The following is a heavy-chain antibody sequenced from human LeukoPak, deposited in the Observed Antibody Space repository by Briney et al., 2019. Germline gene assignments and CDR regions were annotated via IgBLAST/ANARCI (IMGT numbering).Heavy chain of an antibody. Sequence: PGGSLRLSCTASGFTFSSYWMSWFRQAPGKGLEWVANIKQDGNAKYYVDSAKGRFTISRDNAKKSLYLQMNSLRAEDTAVYYCARVNPDYGDNHFDYWGQGTLVTVSS. CDR3: ARVNPDYGDNHFDY. CDR1: GFTFSSYW. J-gene: IGHJ4*02. D-gene: IGHD4-17*01. CDR2: IKQDGNAK. V-gene: IGHV3-7*01.